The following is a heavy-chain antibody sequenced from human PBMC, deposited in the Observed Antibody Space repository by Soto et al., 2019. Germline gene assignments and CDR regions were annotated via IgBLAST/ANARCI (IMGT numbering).Heavy chain of an antibody. CDR3: AKDRRAGGNSAFYFDF. J-gene: IGHJ4*02. CDR1: GFRFSTYD. V-gene: IGHV3-23*01. D-gene: IGHD3-16*01. Sequence: GGSLRLSCAASGFRFSTYDMSWVRQAPGKGLEWVSLISATGGGTYYADSVKGRFTISRDNSHNTLYLQVHSLTAEDTAVYYCAKDRRAGGNSAFYFDFWGQGAQVTVSS. CDR2: ISATGGGT.